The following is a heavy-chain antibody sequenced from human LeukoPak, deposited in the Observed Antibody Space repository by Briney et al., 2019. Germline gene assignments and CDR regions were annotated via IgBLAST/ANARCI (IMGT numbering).Heavy chain of an antibody. CDR1: GFTFTIYA. D-gene: IGHD4-17*01. Sequence: PGGSLRLSCAASGFTFTIYAMTWVRQAPGKGLEWVSVIYSGGSTYYADSVKGRFTISRDNSKNTLYLQMNSLRAEDTAVYYCAREGDYGDYVDYWGQGTLVTVSS. CDR2: IYSGGST. V-gene: IGHV3-66*02. J-gene: IGHJ4*02. CDR3: AREGDYGDYVDY.